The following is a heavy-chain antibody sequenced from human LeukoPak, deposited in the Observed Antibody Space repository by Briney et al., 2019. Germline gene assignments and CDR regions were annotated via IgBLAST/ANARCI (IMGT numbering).Heavy chain of an antibody. D-gene: IGHD1-26*01. Sequence: SETLSLTCTVSGGSISSGDYYWSWIRQPPGKGLEWIGYIYYSGSTYYNPSLKSRVTISVDTSKNQFSLKLSSVTAADTAVYYCARGGVGATLFDYWGQGTLVTVSS. CDR3: ARGGVGATLFDY. CDR2: IYYSGST. CDR1: GGSISSGDYY. V-gene: IGHV4-30-4*01. J-gene: IGHJ4*02.